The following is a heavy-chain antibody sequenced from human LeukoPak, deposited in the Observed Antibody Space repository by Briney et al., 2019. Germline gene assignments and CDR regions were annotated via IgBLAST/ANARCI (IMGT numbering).Heavy chain of an antibody. V-gene: IGHV4-34*01. CDR1: GGSFSSYY. Sequence: SETLSLTCAVYGGSFSSYYWSWIRQPPGKGLEWIGEINHSGSTNYNPSLKSRVTISVDTSKNQFSLKLSSVTAADTAVYYCARGIVVVVPAAMNLYYYYYMDVWGKGTTVTVSS. CDR3: ARGIVVVVPAAMNLYYYYYMDV. D-gene: IGHD2-2*01. J-gene: IGHJ6*03. CDR2: INHSGST.